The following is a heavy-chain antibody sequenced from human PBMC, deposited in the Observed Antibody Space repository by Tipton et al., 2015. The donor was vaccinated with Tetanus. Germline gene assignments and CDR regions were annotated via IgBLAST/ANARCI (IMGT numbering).Heavy chain of an antibody. Sequence: SLRLSCAASGFTFSSYTMSWVRQAPGRGLEWLTMLSDDGRHGFSAESVKGRFTTSRDNSMSTLYLQMENLRPEDTAVYYCVRGARGWVMLFPFDPWGQGTPV. CDR1: GFTFSSYT. J-gene: IGHJ5*02. D-gene: IGHD2-21*01. V-gene: IGHV3-30*04. CDR2: LSDDGRHG. CDR3: VRGARGWVMLFPFDP.